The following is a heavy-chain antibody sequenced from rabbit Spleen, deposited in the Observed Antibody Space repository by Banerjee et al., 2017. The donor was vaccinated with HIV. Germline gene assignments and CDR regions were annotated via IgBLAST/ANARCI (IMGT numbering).Heavy chain of an antibody. J-gene: IGHJ6*01. V-gene: IGHV1S40*01. Sequence: QPLEESGGDLVKPGASLTLTCTASGVSFSSNYYMCWVRQAPGKGLECIACIYAGVSGSTYYASWARGRFTISKTSSTTVTLQMTSLTAADTATYFCARDTGSSFSSYGMDLWGPGTLVTVS. CDR3: ARDTGSSFSSYGMDL. D-gene: IGHD8-1*01. CDR2: IYAGVSGST. CDR1: GVSFSSNYY.